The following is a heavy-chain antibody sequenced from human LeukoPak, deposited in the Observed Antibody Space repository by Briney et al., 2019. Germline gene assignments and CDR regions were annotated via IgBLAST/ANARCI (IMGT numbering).Heavy chain of an antibody. CDR3: TKSGPPDPY. CDR2: LLNGVT. CDR1: GFTFSDYY. J-gene: IGHJ3*01. Sequence: GGSLRLSCAASGFTFSDYYMSWVRQAPGKGLEWVSFLLNGVTYYADSVKGRFTISRDNSKNTLYLQMNSLRVEDTAMYYCTKSGPPDPYWGQGTMVTVSS. D-gene: IGHD1-14*01. V-gene: IGHV3-53*01.